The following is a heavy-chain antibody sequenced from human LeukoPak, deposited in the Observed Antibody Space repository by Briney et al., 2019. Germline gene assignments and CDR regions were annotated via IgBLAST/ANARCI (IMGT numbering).Heavy chain of an antibody. V-gene: IGHV1-46*04. CDR3: ARNRITIFGVVDDAFDI. CDR2: IHPSGGST. CDR1: GCTFINFY. J-gene: IGHJ3*02. D-gene: IGHD3-3*01. Sequence: GASVKVSCKASGCTFINFYMHWVRQAPGQGLEWMGRIHPSGGSTSYAQKLHGRVTMTSDTSINTLYMELNSLASEDTAVYYCARNRITIFGVVDDAFDIWGQGTMVTVSS.